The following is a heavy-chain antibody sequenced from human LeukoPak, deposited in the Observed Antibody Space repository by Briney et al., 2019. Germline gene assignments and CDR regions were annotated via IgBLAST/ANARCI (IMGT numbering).Heavy chain of an antibody. CDR2: ISSSYI. CDR3: AYSYGYGY. D-gene: IGHD5-18*01. Sequence: GGSLRLSCAASGFTFSSYSMNWVRQAPGKGLEWVSSISSSYIYYADSVKGRFTISRDNAKNSLYLQMNSLRAEDTAVYYCAYSYGYGYWGQGTLVTVSS. CDR1: GFTFSSYS. V-gene: IGHV3-21*01. J-gene: IGHJ4*02.